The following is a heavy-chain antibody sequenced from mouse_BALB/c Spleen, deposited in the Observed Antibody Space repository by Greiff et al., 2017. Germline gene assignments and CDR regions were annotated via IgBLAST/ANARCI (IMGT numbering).Heavy chain of an antibody. Sequence: VQLKESGGGLVKPGGSLKLSCAASGFTFSDYYMYWVRQTPEKRLEWVATISDGGSYTYYPDSVKGRFTISRDNAKNNLYLQMSSLKSEDTAMYYCARDGYRAMDYWGQGTSVTVSS. J-gene: IGHJ4*01. CDR2: ISDGGSYT. D-gene: IGHD2-2*01. CDR1: GFTFSDYY. CDR3: ARDGYRAMDY. V-gene: IGHV5-4*02.